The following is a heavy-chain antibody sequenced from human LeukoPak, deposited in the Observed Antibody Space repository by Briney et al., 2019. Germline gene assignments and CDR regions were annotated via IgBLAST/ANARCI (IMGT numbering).Heavy chain of an antibody. CDR3: ARVRWGGLYYFDY. Sequence: GGSLRLSCAASGFTFSSYWMHWVRQAPGKGLVGVSRINSDGRSTSYADSVKGRFTISRNNAKNTLYLQMNSLRAEDTAVYYCARVRWGGLYYFDYWGQGTLVTVSS. J-gene: IGHJ4*02. V-gene: IGHV3-74*01. CDR2: INSDGRST. D-gene: IGHD3-16*01. CDR1: GFTFSSYW.